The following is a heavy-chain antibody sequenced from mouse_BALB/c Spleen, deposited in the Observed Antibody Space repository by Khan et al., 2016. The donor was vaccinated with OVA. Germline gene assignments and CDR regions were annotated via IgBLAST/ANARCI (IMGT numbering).Heavy chain of an antibody. CDR3: AKGAWSYYFALDY. CDR1: GFSLTDYG. CDR2: IWGGGST. Sequence: QVQLKESGPGLVAPSQSLSITCTVSGFSLTDYGVSWIRQPPGKGLEWLGVIWGGGSTYYNSALKSRLSISKDNSKSQVLLKMSSLQTDDTAMYYCAKGAWSYYFALDYWGQGTSVTVSS. V-gene: IGHV2-6-5*01. J-gene: IGHJ4*01. D-gene: IGHD3-1*01.